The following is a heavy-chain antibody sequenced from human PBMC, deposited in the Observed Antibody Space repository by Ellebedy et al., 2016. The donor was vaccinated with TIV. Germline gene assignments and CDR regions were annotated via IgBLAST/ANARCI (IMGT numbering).Heavy chain of an antibody. CDR1: GGSISSSNW. J-gene: IGHJ5*02. Sequence: SETLSLXXAVSGGSISSSNWWSWVRQPPGKGLEWIGEIYHSGSTNYNPSLKSRVTISVDKSKNQFSLKLSSVTAADTAVYYCAKRPPPRDAYYDTRFDPWGQGTLVTVSS. D-gene: IGHD3-9*01. V-gene: IGHV4-4*02. CDR3: AKRPPPRDAYYDTRFDP. CDR2: IYHSGST.